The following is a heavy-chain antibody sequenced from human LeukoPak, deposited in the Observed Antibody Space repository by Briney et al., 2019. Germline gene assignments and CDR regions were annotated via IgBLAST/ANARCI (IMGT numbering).Heavy chain of an antibody. Sequence: ASVKVSCKASGYTFTSYYMHWVRQAPGQGLEWMGIINPSDGSTSYAQKFQGRVTMTRDTSTSTVYMELSSLRSEDTAVYYCATDIVVVPAATHDVDAFDIWGQGTMVTVSS. J-gene: IGHJ3*02. CDR1: GYTFTSYY. CDR2: INPSDGST. V-gene: IGHV1-46*01. CDR3: ATDIVVVPAATHDVDAFDI. D-gene: IGHD2-2*01.